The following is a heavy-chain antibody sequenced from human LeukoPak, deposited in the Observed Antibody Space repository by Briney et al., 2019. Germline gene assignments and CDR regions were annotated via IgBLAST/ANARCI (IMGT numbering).Heavy chain of an antibody. Sequence: GGTLRLSCAASAFTFSSYGMHWVRKDPGKGLEWVAFNRYDGSNKYYADSVKGRFTISRDNAKNSLYLQMNGLRAEDTALYYCARDPPGGYASAYWGQGTLVTVSS. V-gene: IGHV3-30*02. CDR1: AFTFSSYG. CDR2: NRYDGSNK. J-gene: IGHJ4*02. CDR3: ARDPPGGYASAY. D-gene: IGHD5-12*01.